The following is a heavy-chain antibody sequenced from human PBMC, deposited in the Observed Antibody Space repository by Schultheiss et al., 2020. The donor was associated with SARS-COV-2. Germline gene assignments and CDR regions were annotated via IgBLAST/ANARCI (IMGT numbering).Heavy chain of an antibody. CDR2: INPNSGGT. Sequence: ASVKVSCKASGYTFTSYDINWVRQAPGQGLEWMGWINPNSGGTNYAQKFQGRVTMTRDTSISTAYMELSRLRSDDTAVYYCARVDSSGWQSYGMDVWGQGTTVTVSS. CDR1: GYTFTSYD. D-gene: IGHD6-19*01. CDR3: ARVDSSGWQSYGMDV. V-gene: IGHV1-2*02. J-gene: IGHJ6*02.